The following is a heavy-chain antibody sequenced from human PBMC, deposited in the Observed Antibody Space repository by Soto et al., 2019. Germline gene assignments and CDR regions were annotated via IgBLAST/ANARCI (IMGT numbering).Heavy chain of an antibody. CDR1: GGSIGSYH. D-gene: IGHD4-17*01. CDR3: ARDTVLTGMFDL. CDR2: VYYTGTT. Sequence: SATLSLTCIVSGGSIGSYHWSWVRQPPGKGLEWIASVYYTGTTNYNPSLGSRVTISIDAPENQISLKLTSVTAADTAFYYCARDTVLTGMFDLWGQGTLVTVSS. V-gene: IGHV4-59*01. J-gene: IGHJ5*02.